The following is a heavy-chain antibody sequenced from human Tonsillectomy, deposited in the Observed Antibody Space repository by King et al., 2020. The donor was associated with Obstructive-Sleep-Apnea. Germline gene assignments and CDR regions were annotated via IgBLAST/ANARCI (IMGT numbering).Heavy chain of an antibody. CDR3: AKDNSNWSFDY. Sequence: VQLVESGGGVVQPGGSLRLSCAASGFTFSSSGMHWVRQAPGKGVEWGTFIRYEGSNEYYADSVKGRCSVSRDNSKNALFLQMNNLSAEDTAVYYCAKDNSNWSFDYWGQGILVTVSS. D-gene: IGHD6-6*01. CDR2: IRYEGSNE. CDR1: GFTFSSSG. J-gene: IGHJ4*02. V-gene: IGHV3-30*02.